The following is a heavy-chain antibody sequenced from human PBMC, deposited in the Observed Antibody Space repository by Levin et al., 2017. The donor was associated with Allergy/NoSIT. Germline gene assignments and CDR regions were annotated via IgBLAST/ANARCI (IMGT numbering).Heavy chain of an antibody. CDR2: INPNSGDT. J-gene: IGHJ4*02. V-gene: IGHV1-2*02. Sequence: ASVKVSCKASGYTFTDYFMHWVRQAPGQGLEWMGWINPNSGDTNYAQKFQGRVTMTRDTSISTAYMELTRLTSDDTSVFYCARDFIAAGRDYFDLWGQGTLVTVSS. CDR1: GYTFTDYF. D-gene: IGHD6-6*01. CDR3: ARDFIAAGRDYFDL.